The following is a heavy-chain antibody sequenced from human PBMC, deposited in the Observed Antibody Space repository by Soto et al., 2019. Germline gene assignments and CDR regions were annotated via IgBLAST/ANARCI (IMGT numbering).Heavy chain of an antibody. CDR1: GFTFSSYW. J-gene: IGHJ6*02. V-gene: IGHV3-7*05. Sequence: PGGSLRLSCAASGFTFSSYWMSWVRQAPGKGLEWVANIKQDGSEKYYVDSVKGRFTISRDNAKNSLYLQMNSLRAEDTAVYYCARDNIVVVPAARPSYYYYGLDVWGQGTTVTVSS. CDR3: ARDNIVVVPAARPSYYYYGLDV. CDR2: IKQDGSEK. D-gene: IGHD2-2*01.